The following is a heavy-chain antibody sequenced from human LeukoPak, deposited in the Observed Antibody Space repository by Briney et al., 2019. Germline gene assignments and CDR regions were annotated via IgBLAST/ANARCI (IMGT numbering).Heavy chain of an antibody. CDR2: INHSGST. Sequence: SETLSLTCAVYGGSFSGYYWSWIRQPPGKGLEWIGEINHSGSTNYNPSLKSRVTISVDTSKNQFSLKLSSVTAADTAVYYCARADFSSWYDYWGQGTLVTVSS. CDR3: ARADFSSWYDY. CDR1: GGSFSGYY. J-gene: IGHJ4*02. D-gene: IGHD6-13*01. V-gene: IGHV4-34*01.